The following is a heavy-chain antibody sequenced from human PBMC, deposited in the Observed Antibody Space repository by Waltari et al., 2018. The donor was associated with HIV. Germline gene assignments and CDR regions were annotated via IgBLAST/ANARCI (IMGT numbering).Heavy chain of an antibody. CDR1: GFTFSSYA. Sequence: EVQLLESGGGLVQPGGSLRLSCAASGFTFSSYAMSWVRPAPGTGLEWVSAISGSGGSTYYADSVKGRFTISRDNSKNTLYLQMNSLRAEDTAVYYCAKDSLLRFLEWAYGMDVWGQGTTVTVSS. CDR3: AKDSLLRFLEWAYGMDV. CDR2: ISGSGGST. V-gene: IGHV3-23*01. J-gene: IGHJ6*02. D-gene: IGHD3-3*01.